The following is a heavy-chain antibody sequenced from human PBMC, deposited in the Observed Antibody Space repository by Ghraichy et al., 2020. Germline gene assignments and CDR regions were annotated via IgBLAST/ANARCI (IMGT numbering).Heavy chain of an antibody. D-gene: IGHD3-16*02. Sequence: SETLSLTCAVSGGSISSGGYSWSWIRQPPGKGLEWIGYIYHSGSTYYNPSLKSRVTISVDRSKNQFSLKLSSVTAADTAVYYCARSYDYVWGSYRTHPVNWFDPWGQGTLVTVSS. CDR1: GGSISSGGYS. CDR3: ARSYDYVWGSYRTHPVNWFDP. V-gene: IGHV4-30-2*01. CDR2: IYHSGST. J-gene: IGHJ5*02.